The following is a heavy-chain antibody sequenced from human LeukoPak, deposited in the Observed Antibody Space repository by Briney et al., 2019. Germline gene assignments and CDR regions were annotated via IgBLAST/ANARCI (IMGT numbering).Heavy chain of an antibody. D-gene: IGHD2-21*02. Sequence: GGSLRLSCAASGFTFSGSAMHWVRQASGKGLEWVGRIRSKANSYATAYAASVKGRFTISRDDSKNTAYLQMNSLKTEDTAVYYCTRPLITYCGGDCYAPDAFDIWGQGTMVTFSS. V-gene: IGHV3-73*01. J-gene: IGHJ3*02. CDR3: TRPLITYCGGDCYAPDAFDI. CDR1: GFTFSGSA. CDR2: IRSKANSYAT.